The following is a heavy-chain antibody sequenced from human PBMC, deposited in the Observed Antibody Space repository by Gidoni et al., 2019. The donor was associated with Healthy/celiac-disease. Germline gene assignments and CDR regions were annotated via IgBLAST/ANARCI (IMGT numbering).Heavy chain of an antibody. CDR3: ARAGSSGKFDY. CDR2: INPSGGST. CDR1: GYTFTSYY. V-gene: IGHV1-46*03. D-gene: IGHD6-19*01. J-gene: IGHJ4*02. Sequence: QVQLVQSGAEIKKPGASVKVSCQASGYTFTSYYMHWVRQAPGQGLEWMGIINPSGGSTSYAQKFQGRVTMTRDTSTSTVYMDLSSLRSEDTAVYYCARAGSSGKFDYWGQGTLVTVSS.